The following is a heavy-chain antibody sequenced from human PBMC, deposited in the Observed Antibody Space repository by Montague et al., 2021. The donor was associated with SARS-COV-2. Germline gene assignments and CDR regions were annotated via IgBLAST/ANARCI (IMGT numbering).Heavy chain of an antibody. CDR2: INQSGRT. Sequence: SETLSLTCAVYGGSFSGYYWSWIRQPPEKGLEWIGEINQSGRTNKPSLKSRVIISVDTSKNQFSLKLSSVTAADTAVYYCARRGSSVWGVTVSAELDYWGQGILVIVSS. D-gene: IGHD3-10*01. V-gene: IGHV4-34*01. CDR1: GGSFSGYY. CDR3: ARRGSSVWGVTVSAELDY. J-gene: IGHJ4*02.